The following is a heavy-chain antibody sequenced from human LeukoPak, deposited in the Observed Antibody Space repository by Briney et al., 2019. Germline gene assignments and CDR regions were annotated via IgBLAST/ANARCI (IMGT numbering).Heavy chain of an antibody. J-gene: IGHJ3*02. CDR1: GHNFVTYW. Sequence: KILCKGSGHNFVTYWIAWVRQVPGKGLEWMGIIYPGDSDTRYGPSFQGPVNISVDKSSTPAYLQWTSLQPSDSAIYYFARRGITDPGSRNALDIWGQGTMVTISS. V-gene: IGHV5-51*01. CDR2: IYPGDSDT. CDR3: ARRGITDPGSRNALDI. D-gene: IGHD1-14*01.